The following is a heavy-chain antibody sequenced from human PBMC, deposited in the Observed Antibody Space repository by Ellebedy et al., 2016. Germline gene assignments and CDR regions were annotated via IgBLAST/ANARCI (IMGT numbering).Heavy chain of an antibody. Sequence: GGSLRLXCAASGFTFSSYGMHWVRQAPGKGLEWVAVISYDGSNKYYADSVKGRFAISRDNSKNTLYLQMNSLRAEDTAVYYCANGVLSGDANAFDIWGQGTMVTVSS. J-gene: IGHJ3*02. V-gene: IGHV3-30*18. CDR2: ISYDGSNK. CDR3: ANGVLSGDANAFDI. D-gene: IGHD4-17*01. CDR1: GFTFSSYG.